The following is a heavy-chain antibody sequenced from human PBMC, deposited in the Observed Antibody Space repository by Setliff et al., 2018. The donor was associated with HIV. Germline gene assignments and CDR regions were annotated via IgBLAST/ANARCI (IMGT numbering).Heavy chain of an antibody. CDR3: ARGPHRYCSVTNCMYDF. D-gene: IGHD2-15*01. J-gene: IGHJ4*02. Sequence: PGESLKISCTASGFTFGDYAMTWFRQAPGKGLECVGFIRSKAYGGTTEYAASLGGRFTISRDDSKSIAYLQMSSLQTEDTAVYYCARGPHRYCSVTNCMYDFWGQGALVTVSS. CDR2: IRSKAYGGTT. CDR1: GFTFGDYA. V-gene: IGHV3-49*03.